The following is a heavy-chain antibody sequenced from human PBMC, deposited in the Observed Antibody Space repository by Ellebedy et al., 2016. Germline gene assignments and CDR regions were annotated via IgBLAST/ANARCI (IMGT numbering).Heavy chain of an antibody. D-gene: IGHD5-18*01. CDR3: ARVEDTAMVGYFDC. J-gene: IGHJ4*02. CDR2: ISSSSSTI. V-gene: IGHV3-48*04. Sequence: GESLKISCAASGFTVSSNYMSWVRQAPGKGLEWVSYISSSSSTIYYADSVKGRFTISRDNAKNSLYLQMNSLRAEDTAVYYCARVEDTAMVGYFDCWGQGTLVTVSS. CDR1: GFTVSSNY.